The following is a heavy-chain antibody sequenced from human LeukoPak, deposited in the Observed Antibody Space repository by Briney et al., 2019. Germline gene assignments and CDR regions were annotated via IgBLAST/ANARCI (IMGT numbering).Heavy chain of an antibody. J-gene: IGHJ4*02. V-gene: IGHV1-18*01. CDR2: ISAYNGNT. D-gene: IGHD3-10*01. CDR3: AAHGSGSYIGRGYFDY. Sequence: ASVKVSCNASGYTFTSYGISWVRQAPGQGLEWMGWISAYNGNTNYAQKLQGRVTMTTDTSTSTAYMELRSLRSDDTAVYYCAAHGSGSYIGRGYFDYWGQGTLVTVSS. CDR1: GYTFTSYG.